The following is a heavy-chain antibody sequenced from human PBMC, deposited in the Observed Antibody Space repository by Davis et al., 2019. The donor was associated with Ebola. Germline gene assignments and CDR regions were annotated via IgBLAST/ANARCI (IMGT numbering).Heavy chain of an antibody. Sequence: SQTLSLTCAVYGGSFSGYYWSWIRQPPGKGLEWIGEINHSGSTNYKPSLKSRVTISVDTSKNQFSLKLSSVTAADTAVYYCARDLVPAAIRWFDPWGQGTLVTVSS. CDR1: GGSFSGYY. CDR2: INHSGST. V-gene: IGHV4-34*01. J-gene: IGHJ5*02. CDR3: ARDLVPAAIRWFDP. D-gene: IGHD2-2*02.